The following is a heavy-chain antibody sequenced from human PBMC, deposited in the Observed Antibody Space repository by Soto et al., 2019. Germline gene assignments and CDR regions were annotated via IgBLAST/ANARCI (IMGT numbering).Heavy chain of an antibody. V-gene: IGHV3-21*01. CDR3: ERDWDYFDY. D-gene: IGHD3-16*01. CDR2: NSSSSSYI. J-gene: IGHJ4*02. CDR1: GFTFSSYS. Sequence: EVQLVESGGGLVKPGGSLRLSCAASGFTFSSYSMNWVRQAPGTGLEWVSSNSSSSSYIYYADSMKGRFTISRDNAKNSLYLQMTSLRADDTAVYYCERDWDYFDYWGQGTLVTVSS.